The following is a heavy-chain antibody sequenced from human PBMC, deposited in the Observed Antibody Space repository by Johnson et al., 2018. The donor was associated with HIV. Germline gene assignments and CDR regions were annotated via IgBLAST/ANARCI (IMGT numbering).Heavy chain of an antibody. CDR2: ISSSSSTI. V-gene: IGHV3-11*04. J-gene: IGHJ3*02. CDR3: ARDPRGYSSSCHDAFDI. Sequence: VYLVESGGGLVKPGGSLRLSCAASGFTFSDYYMSWIRQAPWKGLEWVSYISSSSSTIYYADSVKGRFTISRDHDKNSLYLQMNSLRAEDTAVYYCARDPRGYSSSCHDAFDIWGQGTMVTVSS. D-gene: IGHD6-13*01. CDR1: GFTFSDYY.